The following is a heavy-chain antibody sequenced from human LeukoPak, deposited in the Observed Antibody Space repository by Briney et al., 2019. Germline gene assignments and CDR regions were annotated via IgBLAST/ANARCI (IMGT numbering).Heavy chain of an antibody. CDR2: INQDGSEK. Sequence: GGSLRLSCAASGFTFRSYWMSWVRQAPGKGLDWVANINQDGSEKNYVDSVKGRFTIFRDNPKNSLYLEMDSLRVEDTAVYYCAREYDYGDPGIDYWGQGALVTVSS. J-gene: IGHJ4*02. CDR3: AREYDYGDPGIDY. D-gene: IGHD4-17*01. V-gene: IGHV3-7*01. CDR1: GFTFRSYW.